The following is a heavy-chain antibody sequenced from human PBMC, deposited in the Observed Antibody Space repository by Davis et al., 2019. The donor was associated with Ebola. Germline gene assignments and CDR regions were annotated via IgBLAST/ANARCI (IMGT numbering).Heavy chain of an antibody. V-gene: IGHV3-23*01. CDR2: ISGSGGST. D-gene: IGHD2-2*03. CDR1: GFTFSSYA. J-gene: IGHJ6*02. Sequence: GGSLRLSCAASGFTFSSYAMSWVRQAPGKGLEWVSAISGSGGSTYYADSVKGRFTISRDNSKNTLYLQMNSLRAEDTAVYYCARDGSGYCSSTSCYGEYYYYYGMDVWGQGTTVTVSS. CDR3: ARDGSGYCSSTSCYGEYYYYYGMDV.